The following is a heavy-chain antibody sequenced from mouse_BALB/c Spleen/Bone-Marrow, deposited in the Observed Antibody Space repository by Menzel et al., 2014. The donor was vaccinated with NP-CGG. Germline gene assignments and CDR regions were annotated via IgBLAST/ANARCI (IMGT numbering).Heavy chain of an antibody. V-gene: IGHV2-2*02. CDR3: ARKGYYRYDESAMDY. Sequence: VMLVESGPGLVQPSQSLSITCTVSGFSLTSYGVHWVRQSPGKGLEWLGVIWSGGSTDYNAAFISRLSISKDNSKSQVFFKMNSLQANDTAIYYCARKGYYRYDESAMDYWGQGTSVTVSS. D-gene: IGHD2-14*01. J-gene: IGHJ4*01. CDR1: GFSLTSYG. CDR2: IWSGGST.